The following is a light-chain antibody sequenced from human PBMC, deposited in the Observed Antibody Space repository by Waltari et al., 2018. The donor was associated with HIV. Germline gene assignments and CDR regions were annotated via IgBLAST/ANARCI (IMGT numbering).Light chain of an antibody. J-gene: IGLJ2*01. CDR2: TNT. Sequence: QPVLTQPPSASGTPAQTLTIPCPGSDSNRGITTANQDQQLPGAAPKLLIYTNTQRPSGVPGRFSGSKSGTSASLAISGLQSEDEALYYCSSWDGTLYGVAFGGGTKVTVL. CDR3: SSWDGTLYGVA. CDR1: DSNRGITT. V-gene: IGLV1-44*01.